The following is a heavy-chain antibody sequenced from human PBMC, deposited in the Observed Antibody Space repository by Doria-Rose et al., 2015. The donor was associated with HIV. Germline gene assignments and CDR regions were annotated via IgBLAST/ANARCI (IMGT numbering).Heavy chain of an antibody. V-gene: IGHV4-34*01. CDR2: INPSGSS. J-gene: IGHJ6*02. D-gene: IGHD1-1*01. CDR3: ARGLLRGGWNDVDYYYGMDV. CDR1: GGSFSGYY. Sequence: QVQLQQWGAGLVKPSETLSLTCAVFGGSFSGYYWSWIRQPPGKGLEWIGAINPSGSSKYTTSLKSRVTISLDTSKNLFSLKLSSATAADTAVYYCARGLLRGGWNDVDYYYGMDVWGQGTTVTVSS.